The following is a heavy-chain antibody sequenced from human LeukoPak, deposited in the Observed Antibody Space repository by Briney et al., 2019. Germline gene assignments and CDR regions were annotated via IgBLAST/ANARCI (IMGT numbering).Heavy chain of an antibody. CDR3: ARDLELERKRWKYFLS. D-gene: IGHD2/OR15-2a*01. J-gene: IGHJ5*02. CDR2: IDYSGGT. CDR1: VGYISSFF. Sequence: LETLSLTCTLSVGYISSFFWSWIRQPPGKGLEWLGCIDYSGGTQYNPSLKSRVTISVDTSKQQFSLKLSSVTAADTAVYYCARDLELERKRWKYFLSWGQGTLVTVSS. V-gene: IGHV4-59*01.